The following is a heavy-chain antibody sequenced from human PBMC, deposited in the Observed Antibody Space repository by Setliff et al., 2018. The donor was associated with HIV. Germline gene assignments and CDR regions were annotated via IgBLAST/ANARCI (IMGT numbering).Heavy chain of an antibody. CDR2: IHYDEKT. V-gene: IGHV4-39*07. D-gene: IGHD3-22*01. Sequence: PSETLSLTCTVSGDSASNSRYYWAWIRQPPGKGLEYIGSIHYDEKTYYNPSLKSRVTISVDTSKNQFSLKLSSVTAADTAVYYCARVGWDYYDSSGVGEFDYWGQGTLVTVSS. CDR1: GDSASNSRYY. CDR3: ARVGWDYYDSSGVGEFDY. J-gene: IGHJ4*02.